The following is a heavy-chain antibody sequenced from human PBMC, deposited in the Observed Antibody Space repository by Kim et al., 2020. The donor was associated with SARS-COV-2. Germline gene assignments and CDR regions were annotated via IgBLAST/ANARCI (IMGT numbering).Heavy chain of an antibody. CDR3: ARSKYYCSSTSCPRGAFDY. CDR2: INHSGST. J-gene: IGHJ4*02. D-gene: IGHD2-2*01. V-gene: IGHV4-34*01. Sequence: SETLSLTCAVYGGSFSGYYWSWIRQPPGKGLKWIGDINHSGSTNYNPSLKSRVTISVDTSKNQFSLKLSSVTAADTAVYYCARSKYYCSSTSCPRGAFDYWGEGTLVTVSS. CDR1: GGSFSGYY.